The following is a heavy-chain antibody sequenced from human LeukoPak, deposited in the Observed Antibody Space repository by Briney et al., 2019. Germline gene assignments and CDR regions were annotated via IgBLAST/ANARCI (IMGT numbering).Heavy chain of an antibody. Sequence: SETLSLTCSVSGDSVSRSDSYWDWIRQPPGKGLEWIGTIYDSGRTYYSPSLTSRVTMSVDPSNNHFSLNLRSVTAADTAVYYCARRRYYDGSGYLEWGQGTLLSVSS. CDR1: GDSVSRSDSY. J-gene: IGHJ1*01. CDR3: ARRRYYDGSGYLE. V-gene: IGHV4-39*02. D-gene: IGHD3-22*01. CDR2: IYDSGRT.